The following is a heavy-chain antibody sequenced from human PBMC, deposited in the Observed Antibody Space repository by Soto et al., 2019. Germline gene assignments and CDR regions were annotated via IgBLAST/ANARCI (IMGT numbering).Heavy chain of an antibody. CDR1: DCSINSVIYN. CDR3: ARLRHDDSGYYPYYFDI. J-gene: IGHJ4*02. V-gene: IGHV4-31*03. D-gene: IGHD3-22*01. CDR2: IYYSGNT. Sequence: ILALTGTVSDCSINSVIYNLSCIRQHPVXGLEWIGHIYYSGNTHYSPSLQSRLSISLDTSKNQFSLKLNSVTAADAAVHYCARLRHDDSGYYPYYFDIWGQGILVPVFS.